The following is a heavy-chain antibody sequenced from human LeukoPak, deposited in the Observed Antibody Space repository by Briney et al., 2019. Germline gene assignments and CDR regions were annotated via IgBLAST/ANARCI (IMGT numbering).Heavy chain of an antibody. CDR2: IYYSGST. CDR1: GGSISSYY. J-gene: IGHJ5*02. Sequence: SETLSLTCTVSGGSISSYYWSWIRQPPGKGLEWIGYIYYSGSTNYNPSLKSRVTISVDTSKNQFSLKLSSVTAADTAVYYCAREGNQIAAAGTIRWFDPWGQGTLVTVSS. V-gene: IGHV4-59*12. D-gene: IGHD6-13*01. CDR3: AREGNQIAAAGTIRWFDP.